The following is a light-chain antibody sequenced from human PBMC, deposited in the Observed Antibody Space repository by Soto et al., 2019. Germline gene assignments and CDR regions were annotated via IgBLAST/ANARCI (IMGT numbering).Light chain of an antibody. CDR3: YSYAGSSTYV. CDR2: EVN. Sequence: SVLTQPASVDGSPVQSITISCTGTSSDVGTYNLVSWYQQLPDKAPKLIIHEVNKRPSGVSTRFSGSKSGNTAYLTISGLQADDDADYHCYSYAGSSTYVFGTGTKVNRP. CDR1: SSDVGTYNL. V-gene: IGLV2-23*02. J-gene: IGLJ1*01.